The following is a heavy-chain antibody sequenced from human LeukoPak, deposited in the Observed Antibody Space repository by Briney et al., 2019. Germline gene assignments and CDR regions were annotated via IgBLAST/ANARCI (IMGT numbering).Heavy chain of an antibody. CDR1: GGSISSGGYS. D-gene: IGHD3-3*01. Sequence: PSETLSLTCTVSGGSISSGGYSWSWIRQPPGKGLEWIGYIYHSGSTYYNPSLKSRVTISVDRSKNQFSLKLSSVTAADTAVYYCASTTYYDFWSGHFDYWGQGTLVTVSS. J-gene: IGHJ4*02. CDR3: ASTTYYDFWSGHFDY. V-gene: IGHV4-30-2*01. CDR2: IYHSGST.